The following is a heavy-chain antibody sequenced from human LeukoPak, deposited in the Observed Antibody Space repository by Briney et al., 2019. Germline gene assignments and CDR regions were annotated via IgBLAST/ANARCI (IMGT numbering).Heavy chain of an antibody. D-gene: IGHD3-9*01. CDR3: ARIRYFDWLSDYFDY. J-gene: IGHJ4*02. CDR1: GFTFSSYW. CDR2: IKQDGSEK. V-gene: IGHV3-7*01. Sequence: GGSLRLSCAASGFTFSSYWMSWVRQAPGKGREWLANIKQDGSEKYYVHSVKGRFTSSSDNAKNSPYLQMNSLRAEDTAVYYCARIRYFDWLSDYFDYWGQGTLVTVSS.